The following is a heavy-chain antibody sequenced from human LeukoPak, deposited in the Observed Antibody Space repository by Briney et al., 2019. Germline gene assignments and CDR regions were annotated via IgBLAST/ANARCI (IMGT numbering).Heavy chain of an antibody. Sequence: SQTLSLTCTVSGGSISSGGYYWSWIRQPPGKGLEWIGYIYHSGSTYYNPSLKSRVTISVDRSKNQFSLKLSSVTAADTAVYYCARVKSGYIDYWGQGTLVTVSS. CDR1: GGSISSGGYY. D-gene: IGHD2-15*01. CDR2: IYHSGST. V-gene: IGHV4-30-2*01. J-gene: IGHJ4*02. CDR3: ARVKSGYIDY.